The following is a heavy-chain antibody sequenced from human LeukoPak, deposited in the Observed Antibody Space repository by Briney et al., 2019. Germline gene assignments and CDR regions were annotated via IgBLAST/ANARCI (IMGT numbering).Heavy chain of an antibody. V-gene: IGHV3-48*01. Sequence: PGGSLRLSCAASGFTFSSYSMNWVRQAPGKGLEWVSYISSSSSTIYYADSVKVRFTISRDNAKNSLYLQMNSLRAEDTAVYYCGVLHYRNNWFDPWGQGTLVTVSS. CDR2: ISSSSSTI. CDR3: GVLHYRNNWFDP. D-gene: IGHD3-16*01. CDR1: GFTFSSYS. J-gene: IGHJ5*02.